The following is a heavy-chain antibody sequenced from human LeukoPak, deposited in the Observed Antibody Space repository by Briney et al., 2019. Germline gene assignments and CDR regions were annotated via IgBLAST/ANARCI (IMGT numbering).Heavy chain of an antibody. J-gene: IGHJ4*02. V-gene: IGHV3-21*01. Sequence: SGGSLRLSCAASGFTFSSYSMNWVRQAPGKGLEWVSSISSSSCYIYYADSVKGRFTISRDNAKNSLYLQMNSLRAEDTAVYYCARGRIAAAGTCFDYWGQGTLVTVSS. CDR2: ISSSSCYI. CDR1: GFTFSSYS. D-gene: IGHD6-13*01. CDR3: ARGRIAAAGTCFDY.